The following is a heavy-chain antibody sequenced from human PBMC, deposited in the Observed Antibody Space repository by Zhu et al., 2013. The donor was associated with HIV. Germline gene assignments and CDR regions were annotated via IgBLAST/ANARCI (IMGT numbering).Heavy chain of an antibody. CDR1: GYTFYNYA. Sequence: QVQLVQSGAEVKKPGASVKGSCKASGYTFYNYAISWVRQAPGQGLEWMGWISVYNGNTKYAQKAQGRVTMTTDTSTSTAYMELRSLRSDDTAVYYCARGPGIAVAGTMDYWGQGTLVTVSS. CDR2: ISVYNGNT. CDR3: ARGPGIAVAGTMDY. V-gene: IGHV1-18*01. J-gene: IGHJ4*02. D-gene: IGHD6-19*01.